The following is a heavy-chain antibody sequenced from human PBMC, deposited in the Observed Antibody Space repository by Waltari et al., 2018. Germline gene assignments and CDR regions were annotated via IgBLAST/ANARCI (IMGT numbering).Heavy chain of an antibody. J-gene: IGHJ5*02. Sequence: QLQLQESGPGLVKPSETLSLTCNASGGSISSSSHYWGWIRQPPGKGLEWIGNIYYSVSTYYNPSLKSRVTISVDTSQNQFSLKLSSVTAADTAVYYYARLVPRGVVIMLNWFDPWGQGTLVTVSS. CDR2: IYYSVST. CDR1: GGSISSSSHY. D-gene: IGHD3-3*01. CDR3: ARLVPRGVVIMLNWFDP. V-gene: IGHV4-39*07.